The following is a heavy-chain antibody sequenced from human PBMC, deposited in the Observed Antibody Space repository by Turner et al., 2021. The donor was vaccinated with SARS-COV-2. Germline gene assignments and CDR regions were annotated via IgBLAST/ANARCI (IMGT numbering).Heavy chain of an antibody. J-gene: IGHJ4*02. Sequence: EVQLVESGGGLVQPGGSLRLSCEAAGFTFTTFGMSWVRQVAGMELEWIAYISSSSDGVLYADSVKGRFAISRDNAKSSVYLQMNSLRAEDTAIYYCARLVSYWGQGTPVTVSS. CDR2: ISSSSDGV. CDR3: ARLVSY. CDR1: GFTFTTFG. V-gene: IGHV3-48*01.